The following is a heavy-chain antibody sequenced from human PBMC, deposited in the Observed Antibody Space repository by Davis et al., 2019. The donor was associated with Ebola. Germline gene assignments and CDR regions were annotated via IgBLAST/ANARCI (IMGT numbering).Heavy chain of an antibody. CDR3: TSGSYAGGEDY. D-gene: IGHD1-26*01. CDR1: GYTFTSYY. J-gene: IGHJ4*02. V-gene: IGHV1-46*01. CDR2: INPSGGST. Sequence: ASVKVSCKASGYTFTSYYMHWVQQAPGQGLEWMGIINPSGGSTSYAQKFQGRVTMTRDTSTSTVYMELSSLRSEDTAVYYCTSGSYAGGEDYWGQGTLVTVSS.